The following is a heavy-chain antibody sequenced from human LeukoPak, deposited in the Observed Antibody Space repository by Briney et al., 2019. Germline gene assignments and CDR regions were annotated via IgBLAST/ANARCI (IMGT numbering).Heavy chain of an antibody. D-gene: IGHD3-22*01. CDR1: GYTFTSYD. CDR2: MYPNSGNT. V-gene: IGHV1-8*01. Sequence: ASVKVSCKASGYTFTSYDINWVRQATGQGLEWMGWMYPNSGNTGYAQKFQGRVTMTRNTSISTAYMELSSLRSEDTAVYYCARGVYYYDSSTFDPWGQGTLVTVSS. J-gene: IGHJ5*02. CDR3: ARGVYYYDSSTFDP.